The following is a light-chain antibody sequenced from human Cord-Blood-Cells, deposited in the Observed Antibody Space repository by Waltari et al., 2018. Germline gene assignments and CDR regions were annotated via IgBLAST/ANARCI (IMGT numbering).Light chain of an antibody. CDR1: SSDVGSYNL. CDR3: CSYAGSSTPNWV. J-gene: IGLJ3*02. Sequence: QSALTQPASVSGSPGQSITISCTGTSSDVGSYNLVSWYQQHPGKAPKLMIYEGSKRPSVFSNRFSGSKSGNTASLTISGLQAEDEADYYCCSYAGSSTPNWVFGGGTKLTVL. V-gene: IGLV2-23*01. CDR2: EGS.